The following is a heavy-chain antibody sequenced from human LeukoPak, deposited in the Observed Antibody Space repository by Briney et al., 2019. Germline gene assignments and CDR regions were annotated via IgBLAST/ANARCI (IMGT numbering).Heavy chain of an antibody. V-gene: IGHV3-48*03. D-gene: IGHD5-24*01. Sequence: GGSLRLSCAASGFTFSSYEMHWVRQAPGKGLEWVSYISSSGSTIYYADSVKGRFTISRDNANNSLYLQMNSLRAEDTAVYYCARDRQRWLQSPNDAFDIWGQGTMVTVSS. CDR2: ISSSGSTI. CDR1: GFTFSSYE. J-gene: IGHJ3*02. CDR3: ARDRQRWLQSPNDAFDI.